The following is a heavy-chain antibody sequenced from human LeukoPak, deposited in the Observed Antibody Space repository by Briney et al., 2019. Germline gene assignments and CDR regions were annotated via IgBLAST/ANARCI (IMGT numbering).Heavy chain of an antibody. CDR2: IDCGAGDT. Sequence: ALVKVSCKTSGYSFTAHYIHWVRQAAGQALQWLAYIDCGAGDTNYAQPFQGRVTVTRDKSINTAYLELSSLTFDDTAIYYCVRDPREPANDLDYWGRGTLVTVSS. D-gene: IGHD1-1*01. V-gene: IGHV1-2*02. J-gene: IGHJ4*01. CDR1: GYSFTAHY. CDR3: VRDPREPANDLDY.